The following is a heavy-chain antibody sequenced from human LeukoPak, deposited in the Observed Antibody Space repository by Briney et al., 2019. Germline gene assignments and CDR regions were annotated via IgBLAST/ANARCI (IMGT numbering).Heavy chain of an antibody. CDR2: ISSTSSHT. CDR1: GFTFSDCY. J-gene: IGHJ5*02. Sequence: GGSLRLSCAASGFTFSDCYMSWIRQAAGKGLEWVSYISSTSSHTNYADSVKGRFTISRDNAKKSLYLQMNSLRAEDTAVYYCARGSARWFDPWGQGTLVTVSS. V-gene: IGHV3-11*05. CDR3: ARGSARWFDP.